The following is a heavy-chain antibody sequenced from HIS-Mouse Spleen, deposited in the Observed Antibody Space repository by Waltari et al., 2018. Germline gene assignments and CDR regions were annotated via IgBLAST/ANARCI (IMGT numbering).Heavy chain of an antibody. V-gene: IGHV3-7*01. J-gene: IGHJ5*02. CDR3: ARERRGPGWFDP. D-gene: IGHD5-12*01. Sequence: EVQLVESGGGLVQPGGSLRLSCAASGFTFSSYWMSWVRQAPGKGLEWGARRKRVGSENNLVDCVQGRFTISRDNAENSLYLQMNSLRAEDTAVYYCARERRGPGWFDPWGQGTLVTVSS. CDR2: RKRVGSEN. CDR1: GFTFSSYW.